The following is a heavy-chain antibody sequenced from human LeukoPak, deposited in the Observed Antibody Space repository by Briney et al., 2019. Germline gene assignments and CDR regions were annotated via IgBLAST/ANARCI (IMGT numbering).Heavy chain of an antibody. CDR3: ARAGGSTSYNWFDP. V-gene: IGHV1-8*01. Sequence: GASVKVSCKASGYTFTSYDINWVRQATGQGLEWMGWMNPNSGNTGYAQKFQGGVTMTRNTSISTAYMELSSLRSGDTAVYYCARAGGSTSYNWFDPWGQGTLVTVSS. D-gene: IGHD2-2*01. CDR1: GYTFTSYD. CDR2: MNPNSGNT. J-gene: IGHJ5*02.